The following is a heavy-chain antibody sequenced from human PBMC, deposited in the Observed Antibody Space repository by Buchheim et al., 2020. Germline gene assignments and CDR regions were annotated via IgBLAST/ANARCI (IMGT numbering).Heavy chain of an antibody. V-gene: IGHV3-11*01. CDR3: ARDAPNIVVVPAAMLVLSGVYGMDV. CDR2: ISSSGSTI. CDR1: GFTFSDYY. J-gene: IGHJ6*02. Sequence: QVQLVESGGGLVKPGGSLRLSCAASGFTFSDYYMSWIRQAPGKGLEWVSYISSSGSTIYYADSVKGRFTISRDNAKNSLYLQMNSLRAEDTAVYYCARDAPNIVVVPAAMLVLSGVYGMDVWGQGTT. D-gene: IGHD2-2*01.